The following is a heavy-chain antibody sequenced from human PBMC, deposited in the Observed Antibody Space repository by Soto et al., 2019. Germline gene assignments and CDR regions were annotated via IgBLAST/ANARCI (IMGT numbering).Heavy chain of an antibody. J-gene: IGHJ4*02. V-gene: IGHV3-11*05. D-gene: IGHD6-13*01. Sequence: GGSLRLSCAASGFTFSDRYMTWIRQAPGKGLEWVSYISNSSSYANYADSVKGRFTISRDNAKNSLYLQMNSLRAEDTALYYCARAHSASWKTFDYWGQGIMVTVSS. CDR2: ISNSSSYA. CDR1: GFTFSDRY. CDR3: ARAHSASWKTFDY.